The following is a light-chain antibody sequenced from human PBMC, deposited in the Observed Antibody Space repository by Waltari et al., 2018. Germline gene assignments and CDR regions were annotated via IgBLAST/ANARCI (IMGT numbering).Light chain of an antibody. CDR3: ISFTSSVTYV. V-gene: IGLV2-14*01. J-gene: IGLJ1*01. Sequence: QSALTQPASVSGSPGPSLTIPCPGTSREPGDYKYVPWYQQQPGKAPKLIIYEVSNRPSGVSNRFSGSKSGNTASLSISGLQAEDEADYYCISFTSSVTYVFGTGTRVTVV. CDR2: EVS. CDR1: SREPGDYKY.